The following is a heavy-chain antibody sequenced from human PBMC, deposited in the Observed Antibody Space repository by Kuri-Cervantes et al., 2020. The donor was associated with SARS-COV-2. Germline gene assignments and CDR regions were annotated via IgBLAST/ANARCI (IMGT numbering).Heavy chain of an antibody. V-gene: IGHV3-7*04. CDR1: GFTSNTYW. Sequence: GGSLRLSCAASGFTSNTYWMTWVRQAPGKGLESVANIKQDGSEKYYVDSVKGRFTISRDNAKNSLYLRMNSLRAEDTAVYYCAREEVVPAAVRGYFYRYGMGVWGQGTTVTVSS. CDR3: AREEVVPAAVRGYFYRYGMGV. J-gene: IGHJ6*02. CDR2: IKQDGSEK. D-gene: IGHD2-2*01.